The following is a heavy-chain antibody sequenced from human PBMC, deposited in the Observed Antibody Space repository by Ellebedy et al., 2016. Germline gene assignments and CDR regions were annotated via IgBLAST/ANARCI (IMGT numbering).Heavy chain of an antibody. J-gene: IGHJ5*02. D-gene: IGHD4-11*01. CDR1: GFTFSSYS. CDR2: ISSSSSYI. CDR3: ARVGLQWNP. Sequence: GESLKISXAASGFTFSSYSMNWVRQAPGKGLEWVSSISSSSSYIYYADSVKGRFTISRDNAKNSLYLQMNSLRAEDTAVYYCARVGLQWNPWGQGTLVTVSS. V-gene: IGHV3-21*01.